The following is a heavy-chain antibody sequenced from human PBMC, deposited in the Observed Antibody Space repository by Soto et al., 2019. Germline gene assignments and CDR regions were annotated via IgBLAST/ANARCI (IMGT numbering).Heavy chain of an antibody. J-gene: IGHJ3*01. V-gene: IGHV3-53*01. D-gene: IGHD3-22*01. Sequence: EVQLVESGGGLIQPGGSLRLSCAASGITFSSNDMNWVRQAPGKGQEWVSLIYSGGSTYYADSVKGRFTISRDNSKNTLYLQMSSLRAEDTALYYCATRPLLPGAPWGQGTMVTVSS. CDR1: GITFSSND. CDR3: ATRPLLPGAP. CDR2: IYSGGST.